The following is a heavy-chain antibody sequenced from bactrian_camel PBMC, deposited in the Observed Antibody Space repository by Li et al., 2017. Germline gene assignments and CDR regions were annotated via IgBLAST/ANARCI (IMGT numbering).Heavy chain of an antibody. Sequence: QVQLVESGGGLVQPGGSLNLSCVVSGMKYDTCCLGWFRQAAGKEREGVASIDRDGNTKYSDSVKGRFTISKDNAENTLTLQMNSLKTEDTAVYYCATRLTYGGSWYPPDFGYWGQGTQVTV. CDR1: GMKYDTCC. V-gene: IGHV3S53*01. CDR2: IDRDGNT. J-gene: IGHJ6*01. D-gene: IGHD6*01. CDR3: ATRLTYGGSWYPPDFGY.